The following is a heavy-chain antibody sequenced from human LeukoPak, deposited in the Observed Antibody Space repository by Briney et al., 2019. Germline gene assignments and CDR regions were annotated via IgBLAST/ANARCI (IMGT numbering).Heavy chain of an antibody. V-gene: IGHV4-59*08. CDR1: GGSIRNYY. CDR3: ARGYSSSWYPNWFDP. CDR2: IYYSGST. Sequence: SETLSLTCTVSGGSIRNYYWSWIRQPPGKGLEWIGYIYYSGSTNYNPSLKSRVTISVDTSKNQFSLKLSSVTAADTAVYYCARGYSSSWYPNWFDPWGQGTLVTVSS. J-gene: IGHJ5*02. D-gene: IGHD6-13*01.